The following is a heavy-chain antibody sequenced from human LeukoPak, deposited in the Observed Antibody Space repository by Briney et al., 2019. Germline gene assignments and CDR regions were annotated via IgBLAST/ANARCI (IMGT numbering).Heavy chain of an antibody. CDR3: AKDSSYCGGDCYSNWFDP. V-gene: IGHV3-43*02. Sequence: GGSLRLSCAASGFTFDDYAMHWVRQAPGKGLEWVSLISGDGGNTYYADSVKGRFTISRDNSKNSLYLQMNSLRTEDTALYYCAKDSSYCGGDCYSNWFDPWGQGTLVTVSS. J-gene: IGHJ5*02. CDR2: ISGDGGNT. CDR1: GFTFDDYA. D-gene: IGHD2-21*02.